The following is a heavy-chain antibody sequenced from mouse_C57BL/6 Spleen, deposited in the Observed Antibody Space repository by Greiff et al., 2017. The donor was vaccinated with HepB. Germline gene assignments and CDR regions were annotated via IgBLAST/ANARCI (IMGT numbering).Heavy chain of an antibody. J-gene: IGHJ2*01. CDR3: ARHSSGYTLGY. D-gene: IGHD3-2*02. CDR2: IYPGSGNT. Sequence: QVQLQQSGAELVRPGASVKLSCKASGYTFTDYYINWVKQRPGQGLEWIARIYPGSGNTYYNEKFKGKATLTAEKSSSTAYMQLSSLTSEDSAVYFCARHSSGYTLGYWGQGTTLTVSS. CDR1: GYTFTDYY. V-gene: IGHV1-76*01.